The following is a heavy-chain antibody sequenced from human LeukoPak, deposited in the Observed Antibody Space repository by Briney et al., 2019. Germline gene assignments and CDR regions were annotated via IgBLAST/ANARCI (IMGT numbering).Heavy chain of an antibody. CDR1: GGSMTSYY. Sequence: SETLSLTCTVSGGSMTSYYWSWIRQPPGKGLEWIGYIYYSGSTNYNPSLKSRVTMSVDTSKNQFSLKLSSVTAADTAVYYCARHDSSGQFDYWGQGTLVTVSS. D-gene: IGHD3-22*01. V-gene: IGHV4-59*12. CDR2: IYYSGST. J-gene: IGHJ4*02. CDR3: ARHDSSGQFDY.